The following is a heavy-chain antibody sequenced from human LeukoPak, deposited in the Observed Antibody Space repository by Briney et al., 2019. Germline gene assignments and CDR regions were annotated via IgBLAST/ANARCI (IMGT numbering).Heavy chain of an antibody. V-gene: IGHV4-30-4*01. CDR2: IYYSGST. J-gene: IGHJ4*02. CDR3: ARADIGPTGPYYFDY. Sequence: KPSETLSLTCTVSGGSISSGDYYWSWIRQPPGKGLEWIGYIYYSGSTYYNPSLKSRVTISVDTSKNQFSLKLSSVTAADTAVYYCARADIGPTGPYYFDYWGQGTLVTVSS. D-gene: IGHD5-12*01. CDR1: GGSISSGDYY.